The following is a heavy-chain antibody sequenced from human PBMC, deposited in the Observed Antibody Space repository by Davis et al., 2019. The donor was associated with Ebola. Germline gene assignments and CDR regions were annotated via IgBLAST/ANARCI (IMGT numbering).Heavy chain of an antibody. D-gene: IGHD3-3*01. CDR2: MNPNSGNT. Sequence: ASVKVSCKASGYTFTSYDINWVRQATGQGLEWMGWMNPNSGNTGYAQKFQGRVTITRNTSISTAYMELSSLRSDDTAVYYCAGGRITIFGVVISHYFDYWGQGTLVTVSS. CDR1: GYTFTSYD. V-gene: IGHV1-8*03. J-gene: IGHJ4*02. CDR3: AGGRITIFGVVISHYFDY.